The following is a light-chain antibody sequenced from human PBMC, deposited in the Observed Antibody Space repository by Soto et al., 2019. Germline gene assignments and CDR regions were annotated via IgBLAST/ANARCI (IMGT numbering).Light chain of an antibody. V-gene: IGKV3-20*01. CDR2: GAS. Sequence: EIVLTQSPGTLSLSPGERATLSCRASQSVSSSYLAWYQQKPGQAPRLLIYGASSRATGIPDRFSGSGSGTDFTLTISRLEPEDFAVYYCQQYGSFGGGT. CDR1: QSVSSSY. CDR3: QQYGS. J-gene: IGKJ4*01.